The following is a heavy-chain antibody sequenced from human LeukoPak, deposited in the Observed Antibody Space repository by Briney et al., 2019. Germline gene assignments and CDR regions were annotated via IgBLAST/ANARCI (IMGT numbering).Heavy chain of an antibody. J-gene: IGHJ4*02. CDR1: GGSISSSSYY. CDR2: IYYSGST. V-gene: IGHV4-39*07. CDR3: ARGYCSGGSCYVDY. D-gene: IGHD2-15*01. Sequence: SETLSLTCNVSGGSISSSSYYWGWIRQPPGKGLEWIGSIYYSGSTYYNSSLKSRVTISVDTSKNQFSLKLSSVTAADTAVYYCARGYCSGGSCYVDYWGQGTLVTVSS.